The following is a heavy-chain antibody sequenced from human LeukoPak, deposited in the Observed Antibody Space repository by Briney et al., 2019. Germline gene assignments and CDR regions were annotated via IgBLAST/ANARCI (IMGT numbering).Heavy chain of an antibody. J-gene: IGHJ3*02. V-gene: IGHV4-38-2*02. CDR2: IYHSGSS. Sequence: SETLSLTCTVSGYSISSGYYWGWIRQPPGKGLEWIGNIYHSGSSYYNPSLKSRVTISVETSKNQFSLRLSSVTAADTAVYYCAKSNGYGLIDIWGQGTMVTVSS. D-gene: IGHD3-22*01. CDR3: AKSNGYGLIDI. CDR1: GYSISSGYY.